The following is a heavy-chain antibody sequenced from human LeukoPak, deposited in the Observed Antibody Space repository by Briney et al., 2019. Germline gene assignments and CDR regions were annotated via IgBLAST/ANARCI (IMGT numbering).Heavy chain of an antibody. CDR2: ISSSSSYI. D-gene: IGHD2-21*01. CDR3: ARGGGYCGGDCYGIDY. Sequence: GGSLRLSCAASRFTFSSYTMNWVRQAPGKGLEWVSSISSSSSYIYYADSVKGRFTISRDDAKNSLYLQMNSLRAEDTAVYYCARGGGYCGGDCYGIDYWGQGTLVTVSS. CDR1: RFTFSSYT. V-gene: IGHV3-21*01. J-gene: IGHJ4*02.